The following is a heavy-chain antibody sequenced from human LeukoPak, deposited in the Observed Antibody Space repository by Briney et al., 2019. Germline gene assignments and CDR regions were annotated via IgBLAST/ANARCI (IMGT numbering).Heavy chain of an antibody. CDR2: ISSSSSYI. J-gene: IGHJ3*02. V-gene: IGHV3-21*01. CDR3: ARGSSGSFWQAVDI. Sequence: SGGSLRLSCAASGFTFSSYSMNWVRQAPGKGLEWVSSISSSSSYIYYADSVKGRFTISRDNAKNTLYLRMNSLRAEDTAVYYCARGSSGSFWQAVDIWGQGTMVTVSS. CDR1: GFTFSSYS. D-gene: IGHD1-26*01.